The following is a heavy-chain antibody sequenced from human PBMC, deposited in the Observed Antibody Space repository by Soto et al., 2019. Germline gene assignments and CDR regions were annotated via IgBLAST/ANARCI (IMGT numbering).Heavy chain of an antibody. J-gene: IGHJ4*02. V-gene: IGHV1-46*01. D-gene: IGHD4-4*01. CDR3: ARGVTSGDY. Sequence: QVQLVQSGAEVKNPGASVKVSCKASGYTFTSFYIHWVRQAPGQGLEWMAIINHNGGSTNYAQNLHSRVTLTSDTSTNTVYMELSSLRSEDTAVYYGARGVTSGDYWGQGTLVTVSS. CDR2: INHNGGST. CDR1: GYTFTSFY.